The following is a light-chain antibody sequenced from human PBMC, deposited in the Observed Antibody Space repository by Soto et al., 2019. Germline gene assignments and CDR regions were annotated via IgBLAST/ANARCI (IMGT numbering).Light chain of an antibody. CDR3: QQSGSSPPKYT. Sequence: EIVLTQSPGTQSLSPGERATLSCRASQSVSSSYLAWYQQKPGQAPRLLLYDASSRATGIPDRFSGSGSGTDFTLTISRLEPEDFAVYYCQQSGSSPPKYTFGQGTKLEIK. J-gene: IGKJ2*01. CDR2: DAS. CDR1: QSVSSSY. V-gene: IGKV3-20*01.